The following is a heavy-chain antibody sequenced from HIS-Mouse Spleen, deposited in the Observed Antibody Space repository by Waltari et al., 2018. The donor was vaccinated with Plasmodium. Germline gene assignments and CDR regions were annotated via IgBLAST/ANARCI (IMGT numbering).Heavy chain of an antibody. J-gene: IGHJ4*02. D-gene: IGHD3-16*01. CDR2: IKQDGSEK. V-gene: IGHV3-7*01. CDR3: AKAQGVINFDY. Sequence: EVQLVESGGGLVQPGGSLRLSCAASGFTFSSYWMSWVGQAPGKGLEGVANIKQDGSEKYYVDSVKGRFTISRDNAKNSLYLQMNSLRAEDTAVYYCAKAQGVINFDYWGQGTLVTVSS. CDR1: GFTFSSYW.